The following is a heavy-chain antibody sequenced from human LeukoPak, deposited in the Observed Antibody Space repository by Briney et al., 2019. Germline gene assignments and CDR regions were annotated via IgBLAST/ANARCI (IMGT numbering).Heavy chain of an antibody. CDR1: GGTFSSYA. Sequence: ASVKVSCKASGGTFSSYAISWVRQAPGQGLEWMGWINPNSGGTNYAQKFQGRVTMTRDTSISTAYMELSRLRSDDTAVYYCARFITMVRGAPSRGVFWFDPWGQGTLVTVSS. CDR2: INPNSGGT. J-gene: IGHJ5*02. CDR3: ARFITMVRGAPSRGVFWFDP. V-gene: IGHV1-2*02. D-gene: IGHD3-10*01.